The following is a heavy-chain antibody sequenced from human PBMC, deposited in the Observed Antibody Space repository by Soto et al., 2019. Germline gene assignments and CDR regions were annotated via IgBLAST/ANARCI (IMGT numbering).Heavy chain of an antibody. Sequence: GGSLRLSCAASGFTFSSYAMSWVRQAPGKGLEWVSAISGSGGSTYYADSVKGRFTISRDNSKNTLYLQMNSLRAEDTAVYYCAKDLSVAADSYYYGMDVWGQGTTVTVS. CDR2: ISGSGGST. J-gene: IGHJ6*02. CDR1: GFTFSSYA. V-gene: IGHV3-23*01. D-gene: IGHD3-22*01. CDR3: AKDLSVAADSYYYGMDV.